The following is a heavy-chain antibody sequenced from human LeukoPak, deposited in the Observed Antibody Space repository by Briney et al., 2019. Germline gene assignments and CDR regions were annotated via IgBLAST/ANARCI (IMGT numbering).Heavy chain of an antibody. V-gene: IGHV3-49*03. Sequence: GGSLRLSCTASGFTFGDYAMSWFRQAPGKGLEWVGFIRSKAYGGTTGYAASVKGRFTISRDDSKSIAYLQMNSLKTEDTAVYYCIRGSSSTSLLFDYWGQGTLVTVSS. CDR3: IRGSSSTSLLFDY. CDR1: GFTFGDYA. J-gene: IGHJ4*02. D-gene: IGHD2-2*01. CDR2: IRSKAYGGTT.